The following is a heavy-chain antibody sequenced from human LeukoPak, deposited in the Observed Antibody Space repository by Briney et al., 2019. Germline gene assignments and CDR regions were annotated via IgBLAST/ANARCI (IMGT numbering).Heavy chain of an antibody. D-gene: IGHD6-13*01. CDR1: GGSVSSYY. V-gene: IGHV4-59*02. CDR2: VYYTGST. CDR3: ARISSSNWYNERGAFDV. J-gene: IGHJ3*01. Sequence: SETLSLTCTVSGGSVSSYYWSWVRQPPGKGLEWIGFVYYTGSTNYSPSLKSRVTISVDTSKNQFSLKLRSVTAADTAVYYCARISSSNWYNERGAFDVWGQGTMVTVSS.